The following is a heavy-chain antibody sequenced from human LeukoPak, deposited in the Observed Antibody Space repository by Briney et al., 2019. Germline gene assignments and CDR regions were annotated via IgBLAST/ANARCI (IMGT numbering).Heavy chain of an antibody. V-gene: IGHV3-21*01. CDR3: ARVASSAFDY. J-gene: IGHJ4*02. CDR1: GFTFSSYS. D-gene: IGHD3-22*01. CDR2: ISSSSSYI. Sequence: GGSLRISCAASGFTFSSYSMNWVRQAPGKGLEWVSSISSSSSYIYYADSVKGRFTISRDNAKNSLYLQMNSLRAEDTAVYYCARVASSAFDYWGQGTLVTVSS.